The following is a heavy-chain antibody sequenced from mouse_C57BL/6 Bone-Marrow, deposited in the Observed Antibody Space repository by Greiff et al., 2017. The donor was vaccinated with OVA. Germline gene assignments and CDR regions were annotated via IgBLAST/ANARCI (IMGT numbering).Heavy chain of an antibody. CDR1: GFTFSDYY. D-gene: IGHD1-1*01. J-gene: IGHJ1*03. CDR2: ISNGGGST. V-gene: IGHV5-12*01. Sequence: EVNVVESGGGLVQPGGSLKLSCAASGFTFSDYYMYWVRQTPEKRLEWVAYISNGGGSTYYPDTVKGRFTISRDNAKNTLYLQMSRLKSEDTAMYYCARRTTVVPWYFDVWGTGTTVTVSS. CDR3: ARRTTVVPWYFDV.